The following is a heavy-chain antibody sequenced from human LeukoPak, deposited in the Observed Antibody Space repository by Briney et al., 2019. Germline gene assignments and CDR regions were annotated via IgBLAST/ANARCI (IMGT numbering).Heavy chain of an antibody. J-gene: IGHJ4*02. CDR2: ISSSSTYI. CDR3: AKDTTRGSYYGTGFDY. CDR1: GFTFSSYS. Sequence: GGSLRLSCAASGFTFSSYSMNWVRQAPGKGLEWVSSISSSSTYIYYADSVKGRFTISRDNSKNTLYLQMNSLRAEDTAVYYCAKDTTRGSYYGTGFDYWGQGTLVTVSS. D-gene: IGHD1-26*01. V-gene: IGHV3-21*04.